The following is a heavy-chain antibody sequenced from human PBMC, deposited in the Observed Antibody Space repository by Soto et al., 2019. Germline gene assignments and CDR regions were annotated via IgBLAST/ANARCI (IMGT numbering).Heavy chain of an antibody. CDR2: IIPVFQTA. Sequence: QEQLVQSGAEVKKPGSSVKVSCKASGGLFSSYPISWVRQVPGQELEWMGGIIPVFQTAYYTQRFQGRVTITADESTNTAYMEMSSLRSEDAAMYYCARGGSGYTWFNEFWGQGTLVTVSS. J-gene: IGHJ4*02. V-gene: IGHV1-69*01. CDR1: GGLFSSYP. D-gene: IGHD3-22*01. CDR3: ARGGSGYTWFNEF.